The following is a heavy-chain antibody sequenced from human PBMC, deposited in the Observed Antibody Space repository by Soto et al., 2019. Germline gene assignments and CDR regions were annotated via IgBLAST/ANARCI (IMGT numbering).Heavy chain of an antibody. CDR3: ARDLIGGGYCSGGSCYLSGMDV. J-gene: IGHJ6*02. D-gene: IGHD2-15*01. CDR1: GYTFTSYG. V-gene: IGHV1-18*01. CDR2: ISAYNGNT. Sequence: ASVKVSCKASGYTFTSYGISWVRQAPGQGLEWMGWISAYNGNTNYAQKLQGRVTMTTDTSTSTAYMELRSLRSDDTAVYYCARDLIGGGYCSGGSCYLSGMDVWGQGTTVTVSS.